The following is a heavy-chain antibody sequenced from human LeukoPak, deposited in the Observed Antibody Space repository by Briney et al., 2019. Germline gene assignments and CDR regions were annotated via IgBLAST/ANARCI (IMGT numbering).Heavy chain of an antibody. Sequence: SETLSLTCSVSGYSISSGYHWSWIRQAPGEGLEWIGVVSYTGNTYYNPSLKSRVTISLDTSKNQFSLRLNSVTAADTAVYYCARGVLVWGQGTLVTVSS. CDR2: VSYTGNT. CDR3: ARGVLV. J-gene: IGHJ4*02. CDR1: GYSISSGYH. V-gene: IGHV4-38-2*02.